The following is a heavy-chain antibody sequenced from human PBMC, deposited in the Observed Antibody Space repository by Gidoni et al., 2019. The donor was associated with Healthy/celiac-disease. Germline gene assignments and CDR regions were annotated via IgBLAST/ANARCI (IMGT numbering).Heavy chain of an antibody. CDR1: GFTFTSSA. J-gene: IGHJ4*02. V-gene: IGHV1-58*01. CDR2: IVVGSGNT. D-gene: IGHD3-22*01. Sequence: QMQLVQSGPEVKKPGTSVKVSCKASGFTFTSSAVPWVRQARGQRLEWIGWIVVGSGNTNYAQKFQERVTITRDMSTSTAYMELSSLRSEDTAVYYCAAVKGWGYYYDSSGYGGDYWGQGTLVTVSS. CDR3: AAVKGWGYYYDSSGYGGDY.